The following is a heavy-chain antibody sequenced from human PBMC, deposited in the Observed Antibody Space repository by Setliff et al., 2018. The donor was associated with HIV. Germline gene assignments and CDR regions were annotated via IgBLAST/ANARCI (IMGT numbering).Heavy chain of an antibody. J-gene: IGHJ4*02. CDR2: INPAGITM. D-gene: IGHD4-4*01. CDR1: GFDFSSHA. CDR3: ARVRNPTVHTMYFDS. Sequence: LRLSCAASGFDFSSHAMSWVRQAPGRGLEWLSYINPAGITMYYADSVRGRFTISRDNAQSSLYLQINSLRAEDTAFYYCARVRNPTVHTMYFDSWGQGTLVTVSS. V-gene: IGHV3-48*01.